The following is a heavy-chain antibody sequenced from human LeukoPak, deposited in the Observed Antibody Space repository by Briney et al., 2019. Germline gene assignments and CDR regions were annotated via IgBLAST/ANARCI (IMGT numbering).Heavy chain of an antibody. CDR1: GFTFSDYY. V-gene: IGHV3-53*01. CDR2: IYSGGST. D-gene: IGHD4-17*01. CDR3: ARDYGDYYGVVY. Sequence: PGGSLRLSCAASGFTFSDYYMTWVRQAPGKGLEWVSVIYSGGSTYYADSVKGRFTISRDNSKNTLYLQMNSLRAEDTAVYYCARDYGDYYGVVYWGQGTLVTVSS. J-gene: IGHJ4*02.